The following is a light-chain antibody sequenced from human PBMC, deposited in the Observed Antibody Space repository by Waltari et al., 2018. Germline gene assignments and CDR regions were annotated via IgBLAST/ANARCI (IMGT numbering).Light chain of an antibody. J-gene: IGKJ2*01. CDR2: GAS. CDR3: QQTYSTPHT. CDR1: QRISSY. Sequence: DIQMTQSSSSLSVSVGDRVTITCRVGQRISSYLNWYQQIPGQAPKLLIYGASSLQSGVPSRFSGSGSGTHFALTISSLQSADFATYYCQQTYSTPHTFGQGTTLEIK. V-gene: IGKV1-39*01.